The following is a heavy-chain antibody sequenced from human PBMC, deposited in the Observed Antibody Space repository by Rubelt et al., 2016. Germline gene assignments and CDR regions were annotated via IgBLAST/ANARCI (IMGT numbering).Heavy chain of an antibody. V-gene: IGHV3-48*04. CDR2: IGTRPDII. Sequence: SGGGLVQPGGSLRLSCAVSGFTFSTTHMNWVRQAPGKGLEWVSYIGTRPDIIYYADSVKGRFTIFRDNAKNSLYLQMNSLTAEDTAVYYCARNYHDSFDIWGQGTTVTVSS. CDR3: ARNYHDSFDI. CDR1: GFTFSTTH. J-gene: IGHJ3*02. D-gene: IGHD1-7*01.